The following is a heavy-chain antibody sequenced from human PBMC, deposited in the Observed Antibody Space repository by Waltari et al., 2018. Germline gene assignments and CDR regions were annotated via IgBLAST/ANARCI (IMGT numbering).Heavy chain of an antibody. CDR1: GGSISSGGYY. Sequence: QVQLQESGPGLVKPSQTLSLTCTVSGGSISSGGYYWSGLRGHPGKGLEWIGYIYYSGSTYYNPSLKSRVTISVDTSKNQFSLKLSSVTAADTAVYYCARAKCSGGSCYSNLDYWGQGTLVTVSS. D-gene: IGHD2-15*01. CDR2: IYYSGST. J-gene: IGHJ4*02. CDR3: ARAKCSGGSCYSNLDY. V-gene: IGHV4-31*03.